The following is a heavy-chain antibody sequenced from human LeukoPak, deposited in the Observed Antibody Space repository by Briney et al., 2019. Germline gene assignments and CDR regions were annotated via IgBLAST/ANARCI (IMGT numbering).Heavy chain of an antibody. D-gene: IGHD3-10*01. J-gene: IGHJ5*02. V-gene: IGHV4-30-4*01. CDR1: GGSISSGDYY. CDR2: IYYSGST. Sequence: PQTLSLTCTVSGGSISSGDYYWSWIRQPPGKGLEWIGYIYYSGSTYYNPSLKSRVTISVDTSKNQFSLKLSSVTAADTAVYYCARGDGSGSRSWFDPWGQGTLVTVSS. CDR3: ARGDGSGSRSWFDP.